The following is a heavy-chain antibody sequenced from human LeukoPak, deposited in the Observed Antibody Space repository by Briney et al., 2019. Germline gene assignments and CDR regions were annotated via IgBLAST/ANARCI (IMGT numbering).Heavy chain of an antibody. CDR1: GFTFSTYW. Sequence: GGSLRLSCAASGFTFSTYWMSWVRQAPGKGLEWVANIKQDGSEKYYVDSVKGRFTISRDNAKNSVYLQMNSLRAEDTAVYYCARGRQNKDFWSGGDYWGQGTLVTVSS. CDR3: ARGRQNKDFWSGGDY. V-gene: IGHV3-7*01. D-gene: IGHD3-3*01. J-gene: IGHJ4*02. CDR2: IKQDGSEK.